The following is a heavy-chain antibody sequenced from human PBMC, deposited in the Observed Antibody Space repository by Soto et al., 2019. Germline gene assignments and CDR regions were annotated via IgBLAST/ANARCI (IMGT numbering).Heavy chain of an antibody. CDR2: ISAYNGNT. CDR1: GYTFTSYG. Sequence: GASVKVSCKASGYTFTSYGISWVRQAPGQGLEWMGWISAYNGNTNYAQKLQGRVTMTTDTSTSTAYMELRSLRSDDTAVYYCARDQFTLRIVVTLEFDYGGKGTLVTVSS. CDR3: ARDQFTLRIVVTLEFDY. D-gene: IGHD3-22*01. V-gene: IGHV1-18*01. J-gene: IGHJ4*02.